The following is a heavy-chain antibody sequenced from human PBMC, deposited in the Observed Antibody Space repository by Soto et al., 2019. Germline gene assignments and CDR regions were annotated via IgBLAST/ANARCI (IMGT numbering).Heavy chain of an antibody. CDR2: ISAYNGNT. Sequence: ASVKVSCKASGYTFTSYGISWVRQAPGQGLEWMGWISAYNGNTNYAQKLQGRVTMTTDISTSTAYMELRSLRSDDTAVYYCAGGYDSPYYGMDVWGQGTTVTVS. CDR3: AGGYDSPYYGMDV. J-gene: IGHJ6*02. CDR1: GYTFTSYG. V-gene: IGHV1-18*01. D-gene: IGHD5-12*01.